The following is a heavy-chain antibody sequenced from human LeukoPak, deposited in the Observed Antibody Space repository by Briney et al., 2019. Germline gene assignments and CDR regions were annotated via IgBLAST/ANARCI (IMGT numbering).Heavy chain of an antibody. CDR2: INHSGST. CDR3: ARGGGSSWYNY. J-gene: IGHJ4*02. CDR1: GGSISSYY. Sequence: SETLSLTCTVSGGSISSYYWSWIRQPPGKGLERIGEINHSGSTNYNPSLKSRVTISVDTSKNQFSLKLSSVTAADTAVYYCARGGGSSWYNYWGQGTLVTVSS. V-gene: IGHV4-34*01. D-gene: IGHD6-13*01.